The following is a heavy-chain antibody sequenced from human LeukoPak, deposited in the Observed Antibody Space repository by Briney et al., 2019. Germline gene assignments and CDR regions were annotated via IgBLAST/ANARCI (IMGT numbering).Heavy chain of an antibody. D-gene: IGHD3-9*01. CDR3: ARSTILRYFDCSDYMDV. V-gene: IGHV4-34*01. CDR2: INHSGST. Sequence: PSETLSLTCAVYGGSFSGYYWSWIRQPPGKGLEWIGEINHSGSTNYNPSLKSRVTISVDTSKNQFSLKLSSVTAADTAVYYCARSTILRYFDCSDYMDVWGKGTTVTVSS. J-gene: IGHJ6*03. CDR1: GGSFSGYY.